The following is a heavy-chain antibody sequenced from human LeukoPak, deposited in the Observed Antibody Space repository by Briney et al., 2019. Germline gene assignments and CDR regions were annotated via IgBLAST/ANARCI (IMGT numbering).Heavy chain of an antibody. CDR1: GYSFTSHY. CDR2: INPSGSST. V-gene: IGHV1-46*01. CDR3: ARADYSSTWSHDYYYMDV. J-gene: IGHJ6*03. D-gene: IGHD6-13*01. Sequence: ASVKVSCKASGYSFTSHYMHWVRQAPGQGLEWMGLINPSGSSTLYAQKFQGRVTMTRDMSTTTDYMELSSLRSEDTAVYYCARADYSSTWSHDYYYMDVWGXGTTVTVSS.